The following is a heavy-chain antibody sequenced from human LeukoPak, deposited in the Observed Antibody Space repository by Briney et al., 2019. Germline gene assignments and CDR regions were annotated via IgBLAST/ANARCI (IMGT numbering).Heavy chain of an antibody. V-gene: IGHV4-61*01. CDR1: GGSVSSGSYY. J-gene: IGHJ3*02. Sequence: KPSETLSLTCIVSGGSVSSGSYYWSWIRQPPGKGLEWIGYIYYSGSTNYNPSLKSRVTISVDTSKNQFSLKLSSVTAADTAVYYCARADIVVVPAAKDDAFDIWGQGTMVTVSS. D-gene: IGHD2-2*01. CDR3: ARADIVVVPAAKDDAFDI. CDR2: IYYSGST.